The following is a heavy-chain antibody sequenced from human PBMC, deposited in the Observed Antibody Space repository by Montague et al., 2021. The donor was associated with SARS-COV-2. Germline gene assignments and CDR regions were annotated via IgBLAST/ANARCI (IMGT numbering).Heavy chain of an antibody. V-gene: IGHV3-11*03. Sequence: SLRLSCAASGFTFSDYYMSWIRQAPGEGLEWVSYISGRGSYTDYADSVKGRFTISRDNARKSLYLGMNSLRAEDTAVYYCARLVGVESNRRDYFNYWGQGTLVTVSS. CDR1: GFTFSDYY. CDR3: ARLVGVESNRRDYFNY. J-gene: IGHJ4*02. D-gene: IGHD1-14*01. CDR2: ISGRGSYT.